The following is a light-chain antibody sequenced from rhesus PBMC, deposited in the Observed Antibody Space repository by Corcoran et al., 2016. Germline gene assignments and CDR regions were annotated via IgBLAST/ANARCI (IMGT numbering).Light chain of an antibody. Sequence: SYDLTQSPSVSVSPGQTARITCGRDNIGGQTVNWYQQKPPQAPVLVIYYDSERRSGIPERFSGSKSGNTATLTISGVEAGDEAYYYCQVWDTGSDHYIFATGTRLTLL. V-gene: IGLV3-44*01. CDR2: YDS. CDR3: QVWDTGSDHYI. CDR1: NIGGQT. J-gene: IGLJ1*01.